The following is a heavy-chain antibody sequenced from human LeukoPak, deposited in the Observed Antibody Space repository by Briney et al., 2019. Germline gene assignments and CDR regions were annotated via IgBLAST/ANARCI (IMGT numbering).Heavy chain of an antibody. J-gene: IGHJ4*02. CDR1: GYPFSGSD. CDR2: VTHERSSK. D-gene: IGHD6-19*01. V-gene: IGHV3-30*18. Sequence: GGSLRLSCAASGYPFSGSDIHWVRQAPGKGLEWVAFVTHERSSKIYAESVKGRFGISRDNSKSTTYLQMNGLRADDTAVYYCAKTTGGWPRFFDHWGQGTLVAVSS. CDR3: AKTTGGWPRFFDH.